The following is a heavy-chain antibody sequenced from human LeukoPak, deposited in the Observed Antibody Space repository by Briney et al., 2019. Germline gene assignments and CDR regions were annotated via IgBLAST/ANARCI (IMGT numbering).Heavy chain of an antibody. Sequence: KPSETLSLTCTVSGGSISGYYWSWIRQPPGKGLEWIGEINHSGSTNYNPSLKSRVTISVDTSKNQFSLKLSSVTAADTAVYYCARQSIAAAFGYWGQGTLVTVSS. CDR2: INHSGST. V-gene: IGHV4-34*01. CDR1: GGSISGYY. D-gene: IGHD6-13*01. CDR3: ARQSIAAAFGY. J-gene: IGHJ4*02.